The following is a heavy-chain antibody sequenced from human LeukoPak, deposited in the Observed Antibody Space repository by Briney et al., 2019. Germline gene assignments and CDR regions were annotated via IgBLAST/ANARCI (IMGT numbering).Heavy chain of an antibody. J-gene: IGHJ4*02. Sequence: GRSLRLSCAASGFTFSSYGLHWVRQAQDKGLEWVAFISYDGSNKFYGDSVKGRFTISRDNSKNTLYLQMNSLRTEDTAVYYCAKDLFYYDKGGFDYWGQGTLVTVSS. CDR1: GFTFSSYG. D-gene: IGHD3-22*01. V-gene: IGHV3-30*18. CDR2: ISYDGSNK. CDR3: AKDLFYYDKGGFDY.